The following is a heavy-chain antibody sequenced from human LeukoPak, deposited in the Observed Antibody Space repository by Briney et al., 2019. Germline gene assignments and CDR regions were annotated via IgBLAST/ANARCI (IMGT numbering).Heavy chain of an antibody. V-gene: IGHV1-69*13. Sequence: SVKVSCKASGGTFSSYAISWVRQAPGQGLEWMGGIIPIFGTANCAQKFQGRVTITADESTSTAYMELSSLRSEDTAVYYCARDRGSSGWYWGLLDYWGQGTLVTVSS. J-gene: IGHJ4*02. D-gene: IGHD6-19*01. CDR3: ARDRGSSGWYWGLLDY. CDR2: IIPIFGTA. CDR1: GGTFSSYA.